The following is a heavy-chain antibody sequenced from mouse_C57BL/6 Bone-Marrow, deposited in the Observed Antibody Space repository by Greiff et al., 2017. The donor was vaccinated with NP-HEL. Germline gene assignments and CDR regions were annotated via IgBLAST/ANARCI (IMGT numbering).Heavy chain of an antibody. J-gene: IGHJ2*01. D-gene: IGHD1-1*01. V-gene: IGHV1-81*01. CDR2: IYPRSGNT. Sequence: VKVVESGAELARPGASVKLSCKASGYTFTSYGISWVKQRTGQGLEWIGEIYPRSGNTYYNEKFKGKATLTADKSSSTAYMELRSLTSEDSAVYFCARCILLHDYWGQGTTLTVSS. CDR3: ARCILLHDY. CDR1: GYTFTSYG.